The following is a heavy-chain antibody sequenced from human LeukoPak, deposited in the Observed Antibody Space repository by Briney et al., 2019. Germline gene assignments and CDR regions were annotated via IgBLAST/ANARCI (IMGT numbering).Heavy chain of an antibody. V-gene: IGHV3-66*01. D-gene: IGHD3-10*01. Sequence: GGSLRPSCAASGFTVSSNYMSWVRQAPGPGLEWCSVIYSGGSIYNADSVKGRFTISRDNSKNALYLQMNSLRAEDTAVYYCARDRAYGSGSYYGVDVWGQGTTVTVSS. CDR2: IYSGGSI. J-gene: IGHJ6*02. CDR3: ARDRAYGSGSYYGVDV. CDR1: GFTVSSNY.